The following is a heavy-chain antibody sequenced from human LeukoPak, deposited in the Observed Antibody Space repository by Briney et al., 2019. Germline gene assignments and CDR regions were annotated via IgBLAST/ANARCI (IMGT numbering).Heavy chain of an antibody. CDR2: ISGSGGST. CDR3: ARGHPRAYYYDSSGYHV. CDR1: GFTFSSYA. Sequence: GGSLRLSCAASGFTFSSYAMSWVRQAPGKGREWVSAISGSGGSTYYADSVKGRFTISRDNSKKQLYLQMHSLRAEDTAVYYCARGHPRAYYYDSSGYHVWGQGTLVTVSS. D-gene: IGHD3-22*01. V-gene: IGHV3-23*01. J-gene: IGHJ4*02.